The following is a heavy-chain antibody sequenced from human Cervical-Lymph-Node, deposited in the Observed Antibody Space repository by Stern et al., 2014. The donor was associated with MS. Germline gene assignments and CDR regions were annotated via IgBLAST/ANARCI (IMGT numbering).Heavy chain of an antibody. CDR2: IWYDGSNP. D-gene: IGHD6-13*01. CDR1: GFSFSRYA. CDR3: ASAYSSSHYYFDY. Sequence: MQLVESGGGVVQPGRSLRLSCAASGFSFSRYAMHWVRQAPGKGPEWVALIWYDGSNPYYADSVTGRFTISRDNFKNTLYLQMNSLRAEDTAVYYCASAYSSSHYYFDYWGQGTLVTVSS. V-gene: IGHV3-33*01. J-gene: IGHJ4*02.